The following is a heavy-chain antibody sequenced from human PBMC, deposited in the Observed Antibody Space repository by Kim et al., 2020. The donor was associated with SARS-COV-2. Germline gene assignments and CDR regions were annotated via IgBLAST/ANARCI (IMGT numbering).Heavy chain of an antibody. CDR3: ARSHSGSYYSAFDY. J-gene: IGHJ4*02. V-gene: IGHV3-30-3*01. Sequence: GKGLEWVAVISYDGSNKYYADSVKGRFTISRDNSKNTLYLQMNSLRAEDTAVYYCARSHSGSYYSAFDYWGQGTLVTVSS. CDR2: ISYDGSNK. D-gene: IGHD1-26*01.